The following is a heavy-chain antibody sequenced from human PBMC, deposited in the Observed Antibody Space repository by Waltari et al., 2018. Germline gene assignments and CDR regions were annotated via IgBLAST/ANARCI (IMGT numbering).Heavy chain of an antibody. J-gene: IGHJ4*02. V-gene: IGHV1-18*01. CDR2: ITVNTGNT. CDR1: GNPFTHFG. Sequence: QIQLVQSGAEVKKPGASVKVSCKASGNPFTHFGINWVRQAPGQGLEWMGWITVNTGNTNYAQKFRGRVSLTTDTSTNAAYMELRNLRSDDSAVFFCAAVDIVSTTLDYWGQGSLVTVSS. CDR3: AAVDIVSTTLDY. D-gene: IGHD5-12*01.